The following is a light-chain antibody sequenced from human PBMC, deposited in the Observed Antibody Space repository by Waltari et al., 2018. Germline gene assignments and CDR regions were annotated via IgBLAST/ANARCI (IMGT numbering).Light chain of an antibody. Sequence: EIVLTQSPATLSLSPGERATLSCRASQSVDMYLPWYQQRPGQAPRLLIYDTSNRATDIPARFSGSGSGTDFTLTISSLEPEDFAVYYCQQRRNWPLTFGGGTKVEIK. CDR1: QSVDMY. V-gene: IGKV3-11*01. CDR3: QQRRNWPLT. J-gene: IGKJ4*01. CDR2: DTS.